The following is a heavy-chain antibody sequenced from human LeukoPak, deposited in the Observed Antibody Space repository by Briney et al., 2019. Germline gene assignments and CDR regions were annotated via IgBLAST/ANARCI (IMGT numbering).Heavy chain of an antibody. V-gene: IGHV4-59*01. CDR3: ARGYGSGSYYGYYYYGMDV. D-gene: IGHD3-10*01. J-gene: IGHJ6*02. CDR1: GGSISSYY. Sequence: SETLSLTCTVSGGSISSYYWSWIRQPPGKGLEWIGYIYYSGSTNYNPSLKSRVTISVDTSKNQFSLKLSSVTAADTAAYYCARGYGSGSYYGYYYYGMDVWGQGTTVTVSS. CDR2: IYYSGST.